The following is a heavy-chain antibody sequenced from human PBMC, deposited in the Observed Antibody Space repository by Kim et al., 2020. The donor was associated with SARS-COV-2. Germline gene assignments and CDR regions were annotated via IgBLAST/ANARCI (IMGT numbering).Heavy chain of an antibody. CDR2: IIPIFGTA. CDR1: GGTFSSYA. J-gene: IGHJ6*02. CDR3: ASVTTRMVRRETPHYYGMDV. Sequence: SVKVSCKASGGTFSSYAISWVRQAPGQGLEWMGGIIPIFGTANYAQKFQGRVTITADESTSTAYMELSSLRSEDTAVYYCASVTTRMVRRETPHYYGMDVWGQGTTVTVSS. V-gene: IGHV1-69*13. D-gene: IGHD3-10*01.